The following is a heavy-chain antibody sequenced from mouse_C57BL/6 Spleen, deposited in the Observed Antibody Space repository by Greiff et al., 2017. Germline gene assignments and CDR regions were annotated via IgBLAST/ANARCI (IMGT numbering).Heavy chain of an antibody. CDR2: INPGSGGT. J-gene: IGHJ3*01. D-gene: IGHD2-4*01. V-gene: IGHV1-54*01. CDR3: ARGGDYDEAWFAY. CDR1: GYAFTNYL. Sequence: VQLQQSGAELVRPGTSVKVSCKASGYAFTNYLIEWVKQRPGQGLEWIGVINPGSGGTNYNEKFKGKATLTADKSSSTAYMQLRSLTSEDSAVYFCARGGDYDEAWFAYWGQGTLVTVSA.